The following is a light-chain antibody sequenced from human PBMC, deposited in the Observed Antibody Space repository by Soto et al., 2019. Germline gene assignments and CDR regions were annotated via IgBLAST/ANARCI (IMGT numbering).Light chain of an antibody. CDR3: QQYNSYSWT. V-gene: IGKV1-5*03. CDR1: QSISSW. Sequence: DIQMTQSPSTLSASVGDRVTITCRASQSISSWLAWYQQKPGKAPKLLIYKASSLESGVPSRFSRCGSGTGFTLTISSLQPDDFATYYFQQYNSYSWTFGQGNKLEIK. CDR2: KAS. J-gene: IGKJ1*01.